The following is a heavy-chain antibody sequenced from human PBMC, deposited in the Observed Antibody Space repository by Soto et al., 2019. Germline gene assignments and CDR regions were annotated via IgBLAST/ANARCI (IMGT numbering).Heavy chain of an antibody. D-gene: IGHD2-21*01. J-gene: IGHJ3*02. CDR2: ISGHNGNT. V-gene: IGHV1-18*01. CDR1: GYTFSTYG. Sequence: QVQLVQSGAEVNKPGASVKVSCKASGYTFSTYGITWVRQAPGQGLEWMGWISGHNGNTKYAQRVQGRVTMTTDTSTTTAYMEVRSLRSDDTAVYYCARGAYGEVAFDIWGQGTMVTVSS. CDR3: ARGAYGEVAFDI.